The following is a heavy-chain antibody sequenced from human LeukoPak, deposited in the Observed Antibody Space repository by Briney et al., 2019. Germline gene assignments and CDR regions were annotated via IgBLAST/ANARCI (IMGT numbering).Heavy chain of an antibody. CDR2: MYYSGST. CDR1: GGSISSGDYY. J-gene: IGHJ5*02. V-gene: IGHV4-30-4*01. CDR3: ARPYYYDSRIDP. Sequence: SQTLSITCTVSGGSISSGDYYWSWIRQPPGKGLEWIAYMYYSGSTYYNPSLKSRVTMSADTSKNQLSLKLSSVTAADTAVYYCARPYYYDSRIDPWGQGILVTVSS. D-gene: IGHD3-22*01.